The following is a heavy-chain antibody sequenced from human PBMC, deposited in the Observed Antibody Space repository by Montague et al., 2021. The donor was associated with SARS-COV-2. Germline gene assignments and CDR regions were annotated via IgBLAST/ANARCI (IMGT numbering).Heavy chain of an antibody. D-gene: IGHD6-19*01. Sequence: SETLSLTCAVSGGSVSSSNWWSWVRPPPGKGLEWIGEIYHSGSTNYNPSLKSRVTISVDKSKNQFSLKLSSVTAADTAVYYCARWDSSGWFGRSYYGMDVWGQGTTVTVSS. CDR2: IYHSGST. V-gene: IGHV4-4*02. CDR3: ARWDSSGWFGRSYYGMDV. J-gene: IGHJ6*02. CDR1: GGSVSSSNW.